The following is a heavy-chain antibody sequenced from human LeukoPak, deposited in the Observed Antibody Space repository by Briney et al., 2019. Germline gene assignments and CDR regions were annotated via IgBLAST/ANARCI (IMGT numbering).Heavy chain of an antibody. Sequence: SETLSLTCTVSGGSISSYYWSWLRQPPGKGLEWIGYIYSSGSTNYNPSLKSRVTISVDTSKNRFSLRLSSVTAADTAVYYCARLAPYCSGGSCLDYWGQGTLVTVSS. CDR2: IYSSGST. J-gene: IGHJ4*02. D-gene: IGHD2-15*01. CDR1: GGSISSYY. CDR3: ARLAPYCSGGSCLDY. V-gene: IGHV4-59*08.